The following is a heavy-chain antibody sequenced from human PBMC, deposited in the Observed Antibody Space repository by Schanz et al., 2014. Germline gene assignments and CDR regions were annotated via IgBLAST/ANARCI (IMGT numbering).Heavy chain of an antibody. Sequence: QVQLVESGGGLVKPGGSLRLSCAASGFTFSDYYMSWIRQAPGKGLEWVAVISYDGNNEDYADSVKGRFSISRDNSQNTLYLQMDSLRPEDTAVYFCAKDTGYCHGGACYCFEYWGLGILATVSS. V-gene: IGHV3-30*18. CDR2: ISYDGNNE. CDR3: AKDTGYCHGGACYCFEY. J-gene: IGHJ4*02. CDR1: GFTFSDYY. D-gene: IGHD2-8*02.